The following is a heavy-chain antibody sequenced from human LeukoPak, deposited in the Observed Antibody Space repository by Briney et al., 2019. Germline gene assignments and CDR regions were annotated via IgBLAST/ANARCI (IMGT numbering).Heavy chain of an antibody. CDR2: IYSRDST. CDR3: ARAGGVGELFFPH. CDR1: GFTVSSNY. D-gene: IGHD3-10*01. J-gene: IGHJ4*02. Sequence: GGSLRLSCAASGFTVSSNYMSWVRQAPGKGLEWVSVIYSRDSTYYADSVKGRFTISRDNSKNTVYLQMNNLRAGDTAVYYCARAGGVGELFFPHWGQGTLVTVSS. V-gene: IGHV3-66*01.